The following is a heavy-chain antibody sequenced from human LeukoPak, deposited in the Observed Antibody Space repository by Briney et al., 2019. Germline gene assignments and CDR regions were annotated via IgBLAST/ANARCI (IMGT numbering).Heavy chain of an antibody. D-gene: IGHD6-13*01. J-gene: IGHJ5*02. CDR3: ARKARIAAAGNLRFDP. V-gene: IGHV3-7*01. Sequence: GGSLRLSCAASGFTFSTYWMTWVRQAPGKGLEWVANIKQDGSEKYYVGSVKGRFTISRDNAQNSLYLQMNSLRVEDTAVYYCARKARIAAAGNLRFDPWGQGTLVTVSS. CDR2: IKQDGSEK. CDR1: GFTFSTYW.